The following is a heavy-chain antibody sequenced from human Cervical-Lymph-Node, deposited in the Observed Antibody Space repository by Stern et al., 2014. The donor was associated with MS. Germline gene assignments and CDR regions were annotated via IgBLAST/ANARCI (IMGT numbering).Heavy chain of an antibody. J-gene: IGHJ4*02. CDR3: AGPRYNF. CDR2: IDPIFGTT. D-gene: IGHD3-9*01. CDR1: GGTFLNYA. V-gene: IGHV1-69*06. Sequence: VQLVESGAEVKKPGSSVKVSCKASGGTFLNYAITWLRQAPGQGLEWMGYIDPIFGTTNHAQKFRGRVTITADRSTSTAYMEMSSLRSEDTAVYYCAGPRYNFWGQGTLVVVSS.